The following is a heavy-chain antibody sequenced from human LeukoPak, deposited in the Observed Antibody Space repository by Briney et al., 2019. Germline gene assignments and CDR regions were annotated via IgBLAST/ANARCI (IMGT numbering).Heavy chain of an antibody. Sequence: GGSLRLSCAASGFTFSSYAMHWVRQAPGKGLEWVAVISYDGSNEYYADSVKGRFTISRDNSKNTLYLQMNSLRAEDTAVYYCARGTYYYDSSGPPSGYWGQGTLVTVSS. D-gene: IGHD3-22*01. CDR1: GFTFSSYA. J-gene: IGHJ4*02. V-gene: IGHV3-30*04. CDR2: ISYDGSNE. CDR3: ARGTYYYDSSGPPSGY.